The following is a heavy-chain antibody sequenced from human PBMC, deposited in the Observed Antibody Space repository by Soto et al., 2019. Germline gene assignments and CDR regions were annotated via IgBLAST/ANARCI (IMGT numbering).Heavy chain of an antibody. J-gene: IGHJ4*02. Sequence: PSETLSLTCTVSGGSISSGDYYWSWIRQPAGKGLEWIGYIYHSGSTYYNPSLRSRVTISLDTYKNQISLKLTSVTAPDTAVYYCARTRDYGDYSPGYWGQGTLVTVSS. CDR3: ARTRDYGDYSPGY. CDR1: GGSISSGDYY. CDR2: IYHSGST. V-gene: IGHV4-30-4*01. D-gene: IGHD4-17*01.